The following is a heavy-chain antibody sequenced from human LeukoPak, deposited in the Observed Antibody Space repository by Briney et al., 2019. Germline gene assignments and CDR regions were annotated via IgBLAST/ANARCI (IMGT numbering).Heavy chain of an antibody. V-gene: IGHV3-48*01. CDR3: ARDVYYGSGSPRLDY. CDR2: MSRSGDII. CDR1: GFTFSDYN. J-gene: IGHJ4*02. D-gene: IGHD3-10*01. Sequence: GGSLRLSCAASGFTFSDYNMNWVRQVPGKGLESVSYMSRSGDIIHYADSVEGRFTISRDNAKNSLYLQMNSLRAEDTAVYYCARDVYYGSGSPRLDYWGQGTLVTVSS.